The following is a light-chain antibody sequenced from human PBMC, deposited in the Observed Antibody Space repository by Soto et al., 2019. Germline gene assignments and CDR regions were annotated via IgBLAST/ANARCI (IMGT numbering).Light chain of an antibody. CDR3: QHYGSSQWT. Sequence: EIVLTQSPATLSLSPGERATLSCRASQSVSSNLAWYQQKPGQAPRLLIYGASSRATGIPDRFSGSGSGTDFTLTISRLEPEDFAVYYCQHYGSSQWTFGQGTKVDI. CDR2: GAS. CDR1: QSVSSN. V-gene: IGKV3-20*01. J-gene: IGKJ1*01.